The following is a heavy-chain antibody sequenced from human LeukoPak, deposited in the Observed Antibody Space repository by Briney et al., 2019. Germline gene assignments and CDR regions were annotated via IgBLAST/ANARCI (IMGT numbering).Heavy chain of an antibody. D-gene: IGHD4-11*01. CDR3: ANEYSKGDV. CDR2: INSEGSST. V-gene: IGHV3-74*01. Sequence: GGSLRLSCAASGITFSNYWMHWVRQAPGKGLVWVSRINSEGSSTSYADSVKGRFTISRDNSKNTLYLQMNSLRAEDAAVYYCANEYSKGDVWGQGTMVTVSS. J-gene: IGHJ3*01. CDR1: GITFSNYW.